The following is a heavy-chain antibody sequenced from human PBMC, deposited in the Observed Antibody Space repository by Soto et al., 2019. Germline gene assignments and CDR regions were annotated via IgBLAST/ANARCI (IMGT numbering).Heavy chain of an antibody. J-gene: IGHJ4*02. CDR1: GFALSGYW. CDR2: INPDGTLK. Sequence: EVQLVESGGGLVQPGGSLSLSGAASGFALSGYWMTWVRQAPGKGLEWVASINPDGTLKYYVDSVKGRFTISRDNADNSLFLQMISLRVEDTAVYYCARWESGDWYLGIWGQGTLVTVSS. CDR3: ARWESGDWYLGI. V-gene: IGHV3-7*03. D-gene: IGHD2-21*02.